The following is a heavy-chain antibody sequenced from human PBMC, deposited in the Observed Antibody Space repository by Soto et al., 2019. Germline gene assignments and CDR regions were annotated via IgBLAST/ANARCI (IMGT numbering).Heavy chain of an antibody. V-gene: IGHV3-33*01. J-gene: IGHJ4*02. CDR2: IWYDGSNK. CDR1: GFTFSSYG. CDR3: ARDKPSSGRGFDY. Sequence: QVQLVESGGGVVQPGRSLRLSCAASGFTFSSYGMHWVRQAPGKGLEWVAVIWYDGSNKYYADSVKGRFTISRDNSKNTLYLQMNSLRAEDTAVYYCARDKPSSGRGFDYWGQGTLVTVSS. D-gene: IGHD6-6*01.